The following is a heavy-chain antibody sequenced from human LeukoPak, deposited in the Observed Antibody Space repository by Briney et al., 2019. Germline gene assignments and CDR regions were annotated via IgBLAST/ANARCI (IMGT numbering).Heavy chain of an antibody. V-gene: IGHV1-69*13. J-gene: IGHJ5*02. CDR3: AREGGYYYDSSGYYDSWFDP. D-gene: IGHD3-22*01. CDR2: IIPIFGTA. Sequence: SVKVSCKASGGTFSSYAISWVRQAPGQGLEWMGGIIPIFGTANYAQKFQGRVTITADESTSTAYMELSSLRSEDTAVYYCAREGGYYYDSSGYYDSWFDPWGQGTLVTVSS. CDR1: GGTFSSYA.